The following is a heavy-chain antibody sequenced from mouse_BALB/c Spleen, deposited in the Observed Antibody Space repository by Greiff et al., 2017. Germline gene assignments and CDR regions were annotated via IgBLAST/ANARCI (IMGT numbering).Heavy chain of an antibody. J-gene: IGHJ3*01. CDR2: ISYSGST. Sequence: VQLKQSGPGLVKPSQSLSLTCTVTGYSITSDYAWNWIRQFPGNKLEWMGYISYSGSTSYNPSLKSRISITRDTSKNQFFLQLNSVTTEDTATYYCARVYYGYDGFAYWGQGTLVTVSA. D-gene: IGHD2-2*01. V-gene: IGHV3-2*02. CDR3: ARVYYGYDGFAY. CDR1: GYSITSDYA.